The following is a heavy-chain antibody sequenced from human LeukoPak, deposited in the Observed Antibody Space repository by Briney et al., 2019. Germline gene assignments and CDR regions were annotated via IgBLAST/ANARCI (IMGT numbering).Heavy chain of an antibody. D-gene: IGHD3-10*01. Sequence: PGGSLRLSCTASGFTFSSYAMNWVRQAPGKGLEWVSRISVGGGSTYYADSVKGRFTISRDNFKNTLYLQMNSLRAEDTAVYYCAKDLRGSYYYGFDVWGQGTTVTVSS. CDR2: ISVGGGST. V-gene: IGHV3-23*01. CDR1: GFTFSSYA. CDR3: AKDLRGSYYYGFDV. J-gene: IGHJ6*02.